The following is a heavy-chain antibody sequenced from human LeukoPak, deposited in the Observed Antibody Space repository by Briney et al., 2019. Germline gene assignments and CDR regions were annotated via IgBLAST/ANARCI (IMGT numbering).Heavy chain of an antibody. D-gene: IGHD5-12*01. CDR2: IRSKAYGGKT. CDR1: GYIFGVYA. V-gene: IGHV3-49*04. Sequence: PGGSLRLSCTSCGYIFGVYAMIWVRQAPGKGLEWVCVIRSKAYGGKTEYAASVKGSITISRDDSKSIAYLQMNSLKTEDTAVYYCTRGGWLWGQGTLVTVSS. J-gene: IGHJ4*02. CDR3: TRGGWL.